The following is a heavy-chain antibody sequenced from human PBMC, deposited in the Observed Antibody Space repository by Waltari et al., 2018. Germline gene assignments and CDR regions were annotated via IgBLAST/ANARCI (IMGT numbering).Heavy chain of an antibody. V-gene: IGHV4-38-2*02. D-gene: IGHD3-3*01. CDR3: ARDYDFWSGYYLTGPYYGMDV. CDR2: IYHSGST. J-gene: IGHJ6*02. CDR1: GYSISSGYY. Sequence: QVQLQESGPGLVKPSETLSLTCAVSGYSISSGYYWGWIRQPPGKGLEWIGSIYHSGSTYYNPSLKSRVTISVDTSKNQFSLKLSSVTAADTAVYYCARDYDFWSGYYLTGPYYGMDVWGQGTTVTVSS.